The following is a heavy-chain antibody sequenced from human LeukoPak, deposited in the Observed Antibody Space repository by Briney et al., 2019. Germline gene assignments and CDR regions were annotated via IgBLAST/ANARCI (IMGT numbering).Heavy chain of an antibody. CDR3: AGGMVSGSYSAAYYFDY. Sequence: GASVKVSCKASGYTFTSYDINWVRQATGQGLEWKGWMNPNSGNTGYAQKVQGRVTMTRTTSISTAYLELRSLRSEDTAVYFCAGGMVSGSYSAAYYFDYWGQGTLVTVSS. D-gene: IGHD3-22*01. J-gene: IGHJ4*02. CDR2: MNPNSGNT. V-gene: IGHV1-8*01. CDR1: GYTFTSYD.